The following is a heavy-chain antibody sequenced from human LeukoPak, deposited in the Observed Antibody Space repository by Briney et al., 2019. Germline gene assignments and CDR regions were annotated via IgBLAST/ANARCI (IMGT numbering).Heavy chain of an antibody. CDR2: IYSGGKT. CDR3: ARDLPIVY. J-gene: IGHJ4*02. V-gene: IGHV3-53*01. D-gene: IGHD3-16*02. Sequence: PGGSLRLSCAASGFTVSSNYMSWVRQAPGKGLEWVSVIYSGGKTYYADSVKGRFTISRDNSKNTLYLQMNSLRAEDTAVCYCARDLPIVYWGQGTLVIVSS. CDR1: GFTVSSNY.